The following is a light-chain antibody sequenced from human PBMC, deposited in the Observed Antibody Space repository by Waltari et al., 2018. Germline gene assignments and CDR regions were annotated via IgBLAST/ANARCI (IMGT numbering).Light chain of an antibody. J-gene: IGLJ1*01. CDR2: DVT. Sequence: ALTHPASLSGSPGHSITISCTGARNHAGVYDFVTWYRQHPEQAPNLIIFDVTERPSGISARFSGSKSGNTASLTISGLQADDEAYYYFASYTSSSDFVFGSGTTVTV. CDR3: ASYTSSSDFV. CDR1: RNHAGVYDF. V-gene: IGLV2-14*03.